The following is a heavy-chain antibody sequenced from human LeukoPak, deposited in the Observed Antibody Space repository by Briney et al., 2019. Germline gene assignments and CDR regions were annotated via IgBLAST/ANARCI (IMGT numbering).Heavy chain of an antibody. V-gene: IGHV3-23*01. Sequence: GGSLRLSCAASGSTFSSYAMSWVRQAPGKGLEWVSAISGSGGNTYYADSVKGRFTISRDNSKNTLYLQMNSLRAEDTAVYYCAKGRVRAVIIPPSYWGQGTLVTVSS. CDR1: GSTFSSYA. D-gene: IGHD3-10*01. CDR3: AKGRVRAVIIPPSY. CDR2: ISGSGGNT. J-gene: IGHJ4*02.